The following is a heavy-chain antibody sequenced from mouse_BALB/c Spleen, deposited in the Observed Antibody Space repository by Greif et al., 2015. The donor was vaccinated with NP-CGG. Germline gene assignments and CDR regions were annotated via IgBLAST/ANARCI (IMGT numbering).Heavy chain of an antibody. CDR3: NDDYGEGFAY. CDR2: IDPENGDT. J-gene: IGHJ3*01. CDR1: GFNIKDHY. D-gene: IGHD2-4*01. V-gene: IGHV14-4*02. Sequence: VQLQQSVAELVRSGASVKLSCTASGFNIKDHYMHWVKQRPEQGLEWIGWIDPENGDTEYAPKFQGKATMTADTSSNPAYLQLSSLTSEDTAVYYCNDDYGEGFAYWGQGTLVTVSA.